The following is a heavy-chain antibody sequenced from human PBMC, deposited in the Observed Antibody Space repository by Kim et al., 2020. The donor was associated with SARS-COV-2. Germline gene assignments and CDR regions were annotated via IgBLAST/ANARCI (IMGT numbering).Heavy chain of an antibody. CDR2: IWYDASNK. D-gene: IGHD3-3*01. CDR1: GFTFSSSG. CDR3: YRDPASEKKLPFLAPYY. Sequence: GGSLRLSCAASGFTFSSSGMHWVRQAPGKGLEWVARIWYDASNKSYTDAVKVRVRITRDNSESKTNLQLNILRPEDKAADYCYRDPASEKKLPFLAPYY. J-gene: IGHJ6*01. V-gene: IGHV3-33*08.